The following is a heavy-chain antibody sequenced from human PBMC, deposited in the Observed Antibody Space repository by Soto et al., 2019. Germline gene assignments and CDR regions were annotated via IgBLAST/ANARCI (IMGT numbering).Heavy chain of an antibody. D-gene: IGHD2-2*03. CDR3: VRGMDRNSAGF. CDR2: IFPSDSVT. Sequence: GESLKISCKASGYTFTNYWIGWVRQVPGEGLEWMGFIFPSDSVTRYSPSFQGQVTISVDRSVDTTYLQWGSLKASDTAMYYCVRGMDRNSAGFWGLGTMVTVSS. J-gene: IGHJ4*02. CDR1: GYTFTNYW. V-gene: IGHV5-51*01.